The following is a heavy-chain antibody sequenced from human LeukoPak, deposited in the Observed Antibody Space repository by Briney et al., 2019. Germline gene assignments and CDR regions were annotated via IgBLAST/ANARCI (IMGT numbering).Heavy chain of an antibody. J-gene: IGHJ5*02. V-gene: IGHV1-2*06. CDR2: INPNSGGT. CDR3: ARDHLGIAVADNWFDP. CDR1: GGTFSTYA. Sequence: ASVKVSCKSSGGTFSTYAITWVLQAPGQGLEWMGRINPNSGGTNYAQKFQGRVTMTRDTSISTAYMELSRLRSDDTAVYYCARDHLGIAVADNWFDPWGQGTLVTVSS. D-gene: IGHD6-19*01.